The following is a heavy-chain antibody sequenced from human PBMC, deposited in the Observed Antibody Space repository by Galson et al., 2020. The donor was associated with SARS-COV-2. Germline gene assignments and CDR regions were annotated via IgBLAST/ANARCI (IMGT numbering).Heavy chain of an antibody. V-gene: IGHV3-13*04. CDR2: IGADGST. CDR3: ARDDDSSGMGAFDI. Sequence: AGSLRLSCAASGFTFSSHDMPWVRQLQATGLEWVSGIGADGSTYYPDSVKGRFTISRDNAKNSLHLQMNSLAAGDTAVYYCARDDDSSGMGAFDICGRGTMGTVSS. D-gene: IGHD3-22*01. CDR1: GFTFSSHD. J-gene: IGHJ3*02.